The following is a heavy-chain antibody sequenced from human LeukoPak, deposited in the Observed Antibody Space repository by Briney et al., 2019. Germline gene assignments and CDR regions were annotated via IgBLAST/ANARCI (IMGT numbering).Heavy chain of an antibody. CDR1: GGSITNTNY. Sequence: TSGTLSLTCGASGGSITNTNYWTWVRQPPGKGLEWIGEVNLQGSTNYNPSLMGRVAIAVDTSENHISLQLTSVTAADTAVYYCAREGGPYRPLDYSGQGTLVTVSS. CDR3: AREGGPYRPLDY. CDR2: VNLQGST. J-gene: IGHJ4*02. V-gene: IGHV4-4*02.